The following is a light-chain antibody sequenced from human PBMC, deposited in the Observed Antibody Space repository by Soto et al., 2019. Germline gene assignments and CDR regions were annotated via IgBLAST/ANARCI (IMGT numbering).Light chain of an antibody. Sequence: EIVLTQSPGTLSLSPGERASLSCRASQSFSSGYLAWYQQQPGQTPRLLIYGASTRVPGIPDRFSGSGSGTDFTLTISRLEPEDFAVYYCQQYGGSPPYTFGRGTKLEIK. CDR2: GAS. V-gene: IGKV3-20*01. CDR3: QQYGGSPPYT. J-gene: IGKJ2*01. CDR1: QSFSSGY.